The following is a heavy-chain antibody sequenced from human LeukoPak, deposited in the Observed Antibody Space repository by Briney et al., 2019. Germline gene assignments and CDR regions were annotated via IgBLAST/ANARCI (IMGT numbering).Heavy chain of an antibody. V-gene: IGHV4-34*01. J-gene: IGHJ4*02. CDR3: ASVDNSGYYSDY. D-gene: IGHD3-22*01. Sequence: SETLSLTCAVYGGSFSGYYWSWIRQPPGKVLEWIGEINHSGSTNYNPSLKSRVTISVDTSKNQFSLKLSSVTAADTAVYYCASVDNSGYYSDYWGQGTLVTVSS. CDR2: INHSGST. CDR1: GGSFSGYY.